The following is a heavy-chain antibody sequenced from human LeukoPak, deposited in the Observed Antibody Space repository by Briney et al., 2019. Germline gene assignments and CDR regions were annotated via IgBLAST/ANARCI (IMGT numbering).Heavy chain of an antibody. V-gene: IGHV4-34*01. CDR2: INHSGSI. J-gene: IGHJ4*02. D-gene: IGHD3-3*01. CDR3: ARGRRDYDFRPRYFDY. Sequence: PSETLSLTCAVYGGSFSGYYWSWIRQPPGKGLEWIGEINHSGSINYNPSLKSRVTISVDTSKNQFSLKLSSVTAADTAVFYCARGRRDYDFRPRYFDYWGQGTLVTVSS. CDR1: GGSFSGYY.